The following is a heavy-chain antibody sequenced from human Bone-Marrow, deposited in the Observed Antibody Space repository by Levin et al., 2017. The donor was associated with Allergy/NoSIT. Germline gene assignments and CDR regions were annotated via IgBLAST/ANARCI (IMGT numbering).Heavy chain of an antibody. V-gene: IGHV3-30*04. CDR1: GFTFSSYA. D-gene: IGHD4-11*01. CDR2: ISYDGSNK. J-gene: IGHJ6*02. CDR3: AREVRDYNYYYYGMDV. Sequence: GESLKISCAASGFTFSSYAMHWVRQAPGKGLEWVAVISYDGSNKYYADSVKGRFTISRDNSKNTLYLQMNSLRAEDTAVYYCAREVRDYNYYYYGMDVWGQGTTVTVSS.